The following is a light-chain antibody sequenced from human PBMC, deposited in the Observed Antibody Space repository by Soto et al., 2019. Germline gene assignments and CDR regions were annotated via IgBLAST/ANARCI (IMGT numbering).Light chain of an antibody. CDR2: GAS. J-gene: IGKJ1*01. Sequence: EIVLTQWPRTLAFSRLAIVSLSCRASQSASSSYLAWYQQKPGQAPRLLIYGASSRATGIPDRSSGSGSGTDFTLTISRLEPQDFAVYYCQQYGSSRRTFGQGTKVDIK. V-gene: IGKV3-20*01. CDR1: QSASSSY. CDR3: QQYGSSRRT.